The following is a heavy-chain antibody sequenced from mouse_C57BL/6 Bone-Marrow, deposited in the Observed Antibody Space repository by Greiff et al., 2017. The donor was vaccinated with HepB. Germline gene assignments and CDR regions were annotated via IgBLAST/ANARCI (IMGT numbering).Heavy chain of an antibody. Sequence: EVQLQQSGAELVRPGASVKLSCTASGFNIKDDYMHWVKQRPEQGLEWIGWIDPENGDTEYASKFQAKATITADTSSNTAYLPLSSLTSEDTAVYYCTDYYGSRDYWGQGTTLTVSS. V-gene: IGHV14-4*01. CDR2: IDPENGDT. CDR3: TDYYGSRDY. CDR1: GFNIKDDY. J-gene: IGHJ2*01. D-gene: IGHD1-1*01.